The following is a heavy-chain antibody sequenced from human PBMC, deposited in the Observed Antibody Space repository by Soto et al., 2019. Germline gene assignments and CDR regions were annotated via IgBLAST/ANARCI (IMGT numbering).Heavy chain of an antibody. J-gene: IGHJ6*02. CDR2: INAGNGNT. CDR1: GYTFTSYA. Sequence: ASVKVSCKASGYTFTSYAMHWVRQAPGQRLEWMGWINAGNGNTKYSQMFQGRVTITRDTSASSAYMELSSLRSEDTAVYYCASSYYYDSSGYSSLYYYYGMDVWGQGTTVIVSS. CDR3: ASSYYYDSSGYSSLYYYYGMDV. V-gene: IGHV1-3*01. D-gene: IGHD3-22*01.